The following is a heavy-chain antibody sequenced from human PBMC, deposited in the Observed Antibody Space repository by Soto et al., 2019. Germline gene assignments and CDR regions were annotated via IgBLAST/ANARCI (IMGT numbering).Heavy chain of an antibody. V-gene: IGHV3-21*01. D-gene: IGHD2-15*01. CDR3: ARVITGDIVVVVAATVYYYGMDV. J-gene: IGHJ6*02. CDR1: GFTFSSYS. CDR2: ISSSSSYI. Sequence: GGSLRLSCAAAGFTFSSYSMNWVRQAPGKGLEWVSSISSSSSYIYHADSVKGRFTISRDNAKNSLYLQMNSLRAEDTAVYYCARVITGDIVVVVAATVYYYGMDVWGQGTTVTVSS.